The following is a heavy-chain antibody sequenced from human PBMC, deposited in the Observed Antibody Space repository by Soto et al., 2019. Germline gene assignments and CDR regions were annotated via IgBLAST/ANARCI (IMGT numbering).Heavy chain of an antibody. CDR3: ARGGYCSGGSCYSATYYYYGMDV. D-gene: IGHD2-15*01. V-gene: IGHV1-69*01. CDR2: IIPIFGTA. CDR1: GGTFSSYA. J-gene: IGHJ6*02. Sequence: QVQLVQSGAEVKKPGSSVKVSCKASGGTFSSYAISWVRQAPGQGLEWMGGIIPIFGTANYAQKFQGRVTITADESTSSADMELSSLRSEDTAGYYCARGGYCSGGSCYSATYYYYGMDVWGQGTTVTVSS.